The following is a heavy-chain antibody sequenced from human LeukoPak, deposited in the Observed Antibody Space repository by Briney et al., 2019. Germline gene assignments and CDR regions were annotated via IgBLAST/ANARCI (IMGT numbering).Heavy chain of an antibody. D-gene: IGHD3-22*01. V-gene: IGHV3-23*01. CDR3: AKGSYYDSSGSFYFDY. J-gene: IGHJ4*02. CDR1: GFTFSSYA. Sequence: PGGSLRLSCAASGFTFSSYAMSWVRQAPGKGLEWVSAISGSGDSTYYGDSVKGRFTISRDNSKNTLYLQVNSLGTEDTAAYYCAKGSYYDSSGSFYFDYWGQGTLVTVSS. CDR2: ISGSGDST.